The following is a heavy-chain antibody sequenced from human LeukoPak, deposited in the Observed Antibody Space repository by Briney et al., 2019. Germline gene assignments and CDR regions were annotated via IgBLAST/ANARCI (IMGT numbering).Heavy chain of an antibody. J-gene: IGHJ6*04. Sequence: GSSVKVSCKASGGTFISYAISWVRQAPGQGLEWMGGIIPIFGTANYAQKFQGRVTITADKSTSTAYMELSSLRSEDTAVYYCARLRSGSFNYYYYGMDVWGKGTTVTVSS. V-gene: IGHV1-69*06. CDR3: ARLRSGSFNYYYYGMDV. D-gene: IGHD3-10*01. CDR1: GGTFISYA. CDR2: IIPIFGTA.